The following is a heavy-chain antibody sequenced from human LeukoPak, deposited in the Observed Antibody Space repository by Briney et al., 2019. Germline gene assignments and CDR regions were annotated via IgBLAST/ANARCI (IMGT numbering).Heavy chain of an antibody. D-gene: IGHD5-12*01. J-gene: IGHJ6*03. CDR3: ARDARAYSGYDDYYYYYMDV. CDR1: GYTFTGYY. V-gene: IGHV1-2*02. Sequence: ASVKVSCKASGYTFTGYYMHWVRQAPGQGLEWMGWINPNSGGTNYAQKFQGRVTMTRDTSISTAYMELSRLRSDDTAVYYCARDARAYSGYDDYYYYYMDVWGKGTTVTVSS. CDR2: INPNSGGT.